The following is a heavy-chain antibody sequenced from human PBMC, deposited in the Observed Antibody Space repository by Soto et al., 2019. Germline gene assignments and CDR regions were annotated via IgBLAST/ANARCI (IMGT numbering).Heavy chain of an antibody. CDR1: GFTFSSYA. CDR2: ISYDGSNK. CDR3: ARDHRQWLVRGVDY. V-gene: IGHV3-30-3*01. D-gene: IGHD6-19*01. J-gene: IGHJ4*02. Sequence: GGSLRLSCAASGFTFSSYAMHWVRQAPGKGLEWVAVISYDGSNKYYADSVKGRFTISRDNSKNTLYLQMNSLRAEDTAVYYCARDHRQWLVRGVDYWGQGTLVTVSS.